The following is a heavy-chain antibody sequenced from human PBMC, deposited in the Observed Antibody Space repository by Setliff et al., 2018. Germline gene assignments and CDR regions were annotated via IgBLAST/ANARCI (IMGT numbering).Heavy chain of an antibody. D-gene: IGHD2-15*01. CDR3: ARTCSGSGCYAGLES. CDR1: GFTVSSNY. J-gene: IGHJ4*02. Sequence: PGGFLRLSCAASGFTVSSNYMNWVRQAPGKGLEWVAVIWDDGGNKYHADSVKGRFTISRDNSKNTLYLQMNSLRAEDTAVYYCARTCSGSGCYAGLESWGQGTPVTVSS. CDR2: IWDDGGNK. V-gene: IGHV3-33*08.